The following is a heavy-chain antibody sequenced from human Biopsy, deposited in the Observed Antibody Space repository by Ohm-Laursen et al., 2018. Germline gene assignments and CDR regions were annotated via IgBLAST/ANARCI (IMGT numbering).Heavy chain of an antibody. V-gene: IGHV2-5*01. Sequence: TQTLTLTCTFSGLSLSNSGVGVAWILQPPGKALEWLAIIYLNNDKHFSPSLRSRLTITKDTSRNQVVLTVTNMDPVDTATYSCAHARGYSYGYSYFDYWGQGTLVTVSS. J-gene: IGHJ4*02. CDR3: AHARGYSYGYSYFDY. CDR1: GLSLSNSGVG. CDR2: IYLNNDK. D-gene: IGHD5-18*01.